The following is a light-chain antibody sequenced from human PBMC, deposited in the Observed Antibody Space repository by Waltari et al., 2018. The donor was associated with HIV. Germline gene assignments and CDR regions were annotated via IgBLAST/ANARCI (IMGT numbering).Light chain of an antibody. CDR3: QHSYSTPQF. CDR2: AAS. CDR1: QSISSY. Sequence: DIQMTQSPSSLSASVGDRVTITCRASQSISSYLNWYQQKPGKAPKLLIYAASSLQSGVPSRFSGSGSGTDFTLTISSLQPEDFATYYCQHSYSTPQFFGGGTKVEIK. V-gene: IGKV1-39*01. J-gene: IGKJ4*01.